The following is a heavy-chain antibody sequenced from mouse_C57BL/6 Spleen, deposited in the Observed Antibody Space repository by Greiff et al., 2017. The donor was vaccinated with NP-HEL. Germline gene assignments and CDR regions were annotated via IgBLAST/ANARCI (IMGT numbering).Heavy chain of an antibody. CDR2: INPGSGGT. J-gene: IGHJ2*01. CDR1: GYAFTNYL. D-gene: IGHD2-3*01. CDR3: ARDDGYPYYFDY. V-gene: IGHV1-54*01. Sequence: VQLQQSGAELVRPGTSVKVSCKASGYAFTNYLIEWVKQRPGQGLEWIGVINPGSGGTNYNEKFKGKATLTADKSSSTAYMQLSSLTSEDSAVYFCARDDGYPYYFDYWGQGTTLTVSS.